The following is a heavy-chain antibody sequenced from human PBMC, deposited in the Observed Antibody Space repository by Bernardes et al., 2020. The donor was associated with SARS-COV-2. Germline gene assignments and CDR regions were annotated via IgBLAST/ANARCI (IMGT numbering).Heavy chain of an antibody. Sequence: ASVKVSCKASGYTFTSYGISWVRQAPGQGLEWMGWISAYNGNTNYAQKLQGRVTMTTDTSTSTAYMELRSLRSDDTAVYYCARDAARCSSTSCYSRDYYYYGMDVWGQGTTVTVSS. CDR1: GYTFTSYG. CDR2: ISAYNGNT. CDR3: ARDAARCSSTSCYSRDYYYYGMDV. J-gene: IGHJ6*02. V-gene: IGHV1-18*01. D-gene: IGHD2-2*01.